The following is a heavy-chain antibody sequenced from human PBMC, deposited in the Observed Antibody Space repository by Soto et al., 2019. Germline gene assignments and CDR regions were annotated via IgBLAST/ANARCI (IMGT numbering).Heavy chain of an antibody. Sequence: LSLTCAVSGVSISSRYWWSWVRQTPGKGLEWIGEAYHSGSTNYNPSLKSRVTISLDTSKRQFSLKLSSVTAADTAVYYCARDAEDSYNYNGMDVWGQGTTVTVSS. CDR2: AYHSGST. V-gene: IGHV4-4*02. J-gene: IGHJ6*02. CDR1: GVSISSRYW. CDR3: ARDAEDSYNYNGMDV.